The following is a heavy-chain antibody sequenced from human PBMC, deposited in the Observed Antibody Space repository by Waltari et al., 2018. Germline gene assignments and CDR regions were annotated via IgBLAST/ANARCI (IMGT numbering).Heavy chain of an antibody. V-gene: IGHV4-39*01. Sequence: QLQLQESGPGLVKPSETLSLTCTVSGGSISSSSYYWGWIRQPPGKGLGWIGSIYYSGSTYYNPSPKSRVTISVDTSKNQFSLKLSSVTAADTAVYYCFGFDYWGQGTLVTVSS. CDR1: GGSISSSSYY. CDR2: IYYSGST. D-gene: IGHD3-10*01. J-gene: IGHJ4*02. CDR3: FGFDY.